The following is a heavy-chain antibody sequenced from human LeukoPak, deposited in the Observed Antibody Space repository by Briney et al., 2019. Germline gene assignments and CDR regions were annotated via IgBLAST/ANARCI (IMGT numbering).Heavy chain of an antibody. J-gene: IGHJ5*02. Sequence: PGGSLRLSCSALVFTCSRHWLKGVIQAPGKGLMWVSRIKGDGSAASYADSVKGRFTISRDNAKNTLYLQMNSLRVKDMAVYYCVISDLVDPWGQGALVTVSS. CDR3: VISDLVDP. CDR2: IKGDGSAA. D-gene: IGHD3-10*01. V-gene: IGHV3-74*01. CDR1: VFTCSRHW.